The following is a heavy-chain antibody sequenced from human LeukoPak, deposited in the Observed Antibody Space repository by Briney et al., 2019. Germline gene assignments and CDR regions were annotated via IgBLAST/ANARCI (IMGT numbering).Heavy chain of an antibody. CDR3: ADGSGSYRGGADY. Sequence: GGSLRLSCAASGFTFSSYAMHWVRQAPGKGLEWVAVLSYDGSNKYHADSVKGRFTISIDNSKNTLYLQMNSLRAEDTAVYYCADGSGSYRGGADYWGQGTLVTVSS. V-gene: IGHV3-30*04. CDR1: GFTFSSYA. J-gene: IGHJ4*02. D-gene: IGHD3-10*01. CDR2: LSYDGSNK.